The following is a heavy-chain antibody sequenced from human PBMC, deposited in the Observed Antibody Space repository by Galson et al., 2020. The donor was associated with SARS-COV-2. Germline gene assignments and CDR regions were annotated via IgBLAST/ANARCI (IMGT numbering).Heavy chain of an antibody. D-gene: IGHD1-26*01. J-gene: IGHJ4*02. Sequence: SGPTLVKPTQTLTLTCSFSGFSLSTSGVGVGWIRQPPGKALEWLALIYWDDEKRYSPSLKSRLNVIRDTSKNQMVLTVTNMDPVDTGTYYCAHGREGVDYFENWGQGTLVTVSS. CDR2: IYWDDEK. CDR1: GFSLSTSGVG. CDR3: AHGREGVDYFEN. V-gene: IGHV2-5*02.